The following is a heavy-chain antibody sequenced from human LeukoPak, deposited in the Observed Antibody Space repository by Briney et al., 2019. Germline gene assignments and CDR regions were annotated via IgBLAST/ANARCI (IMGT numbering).Heavy chain of an antibody. CDR1: GYTFTSYG. V-gene: IGHV1-18*01. J-gene: IGHJ4*02. CDR3: ARSSVVTAMVHLAY. CDR2: VSGYNGNT. Sequence: ASVKVSCKASGYTFTSYGFTWVRQAPGQGLEWMGWVSGYNGNTNYAQKLQGRVTMTTDTSTSTAYMELRSLRSDDTAVYYCARSSVVTAMVHLAYWGQGTLVTVSS. D-gene: IGHD2-21*02.